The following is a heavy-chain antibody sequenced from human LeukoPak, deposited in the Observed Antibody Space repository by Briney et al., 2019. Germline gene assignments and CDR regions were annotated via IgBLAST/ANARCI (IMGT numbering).Heavy chain of an antibody. Sequence: PGGSLRLSCAASGFTFSSYAMSWVRQAPGKGLEWVSAISGSGGSTYYADSVKGRFTISRDNSKNTLYLQMNSLGAEDTAVYYCAKVPYSSGWYSNWFDPWDQGTLVTVSS. J-gene: IGHJ5*02. D-gene: IGHD6-19*01. V-gene: IGHV3-23*01. CDR3: AKVPYSSGWYSNWFDP. CDR1: GFTFSSYA. CDR2: ISGSGGST.